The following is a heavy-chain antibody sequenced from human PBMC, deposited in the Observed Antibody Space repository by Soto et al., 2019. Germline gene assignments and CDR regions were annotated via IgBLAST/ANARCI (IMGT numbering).Heavy chain of an antibody. Sequence: PGGSLRPSCAAFGFAFSSYAMGWVRQAPGKGLGWGAAISGNGGDTSYADSVRGRFTISRDNPRDTMFLQMNSLGADDTALYSSGKERRGKGWWVCNYWGQGMLVTVSS. CDR3: GKERRGKGWWVCNY. CDR2: ISGNGGDT. D-gene: IGHD2-8*02. J-gene: IGHJ4*02. CDR1: GFAFSSYA. V-gene: IGHV3-23*01.